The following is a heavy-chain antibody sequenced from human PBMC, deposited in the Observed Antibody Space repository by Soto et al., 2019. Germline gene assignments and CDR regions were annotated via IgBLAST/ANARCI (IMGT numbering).Heavy chain of an antibody. CDR3: ARDIVEVGWSFDY. D-gene: IGHD2-15*01. J-gene: IGHJ4*02. Sequence: ASVKVSCKASGGTFSSYAISWVRQAPGQGLEWMGGIIPIFGTANYAQKLQGRVTMTTDTSTSTAYMELRSLRSDDTAVYYCARDIVEVGWSFDYWGQGTQVTVSS. CDR1: GGTFSSYA. CDR2: IIPIFGTA. V-gene: IGHV1-69*05.